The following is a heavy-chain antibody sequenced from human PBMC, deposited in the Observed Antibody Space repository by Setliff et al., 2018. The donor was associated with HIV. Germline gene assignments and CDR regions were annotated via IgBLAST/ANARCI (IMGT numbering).Heavy chain of an antibody. CDR3: ARVGGIELWNQAYFDY. CDR1: GGTFKNFA. Sequence: ASVKVSCKASGGTFKNFAINWVRQAPGQGLEWMGGIIPISGTAVYAQNFRGRVTVATDDFTNTAYMEISSLKSDDTAVYFCARVGGIELWNQAYFDYWGQGTLVTVSS. D-gene: IGHD1-1*01. V-gene: IGHV1-69*05. CDR2: IIPISGTA. J-gene: IGHJ4*02.